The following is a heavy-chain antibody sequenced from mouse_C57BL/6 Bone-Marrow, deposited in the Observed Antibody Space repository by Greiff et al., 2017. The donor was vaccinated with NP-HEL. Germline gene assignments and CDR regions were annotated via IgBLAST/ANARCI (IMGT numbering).Heavy chain of an antibody. CDR1: GYTFTSYW. Sequence: QVQLQQPGAELVKPGASVKLSCKASGYTFTSYWMHWVKQRPGQGLEWIGMIHPNSGSTNYNEKFKSKATLTVDKSSSTAYMQLSSLTSEDSAVYYCRGFITTVVGYYAMDYWGQGTSVTVSS. J-gene: IGHJ4*01. D-gene: IGHD1-1*01. CDR2: IHPNSGST. CDR3: RGFITTVVGYYAMDY. V-gene: IGHV1-64*01.